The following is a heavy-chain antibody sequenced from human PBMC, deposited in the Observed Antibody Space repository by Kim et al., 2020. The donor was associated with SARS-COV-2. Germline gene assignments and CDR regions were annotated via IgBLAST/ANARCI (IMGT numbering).Heavy chain of an antibody. D-gene: IGHD6-13*01. Sequence: GGSLRLSCAASGFTVSNNYMSWVRQAPGKGLEWVSIIYSGGSTYYADSVKDRFTISRDNSKNTLYLQMNSLRAEETAVYYCARVHIAAGDIDAFDIWGQGTMVTVSS. CDR3: ARVHIAAGDIDAFDI. CDR1: GFTVSNNY. CDR2: IYSGGST. V-gene: IGHV3-66*01. J-gene: IGHJ3*02.